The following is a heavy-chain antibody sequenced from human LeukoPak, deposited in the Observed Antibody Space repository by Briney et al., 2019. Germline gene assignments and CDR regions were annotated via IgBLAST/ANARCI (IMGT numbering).Heavy chain of an antibody. CDR1: GGSISSSSSY. D-gene: IGHD4-23*01. V-gene: IGHV4-39*01. J-gene: IGHJ1*01. CDR3: ARGFYIYHGGNFLFQH. CDR2: IYYSGSS. Sequence: SETLSLTCSVSGGSISSSSSYWGWIRQPPGKGLEWIGSIYYSGSSFDNPALKSRVTISVDTSKNQFSLKLSSVTAADTAVYYCARGFYIYHGGNFLFQHWGQGTLVTVSS.